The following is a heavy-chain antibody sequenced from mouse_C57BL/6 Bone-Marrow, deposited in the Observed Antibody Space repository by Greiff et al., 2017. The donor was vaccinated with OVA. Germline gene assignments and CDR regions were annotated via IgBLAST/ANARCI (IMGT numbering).Heavy chain of an antibody. V-gene: IGHV3-6*01. CDR2: ISYDGSN. Sequence: EVKLQESGPGLVKPSQSLSLTCSVTGYSITSGYYWNWIRQFPGNKLEWMGYISYDGSNNYNPSLKNRISITRDTSKNQFFLKLNSVTTEDTATYYCARDYDYDRAYWGQGTLVTVSA. D-gene: IGHD2-4*01. CDR1: GYSITSGYY. J-gene: IGHJ3*01. CDR3: ARDYDYDRAY.